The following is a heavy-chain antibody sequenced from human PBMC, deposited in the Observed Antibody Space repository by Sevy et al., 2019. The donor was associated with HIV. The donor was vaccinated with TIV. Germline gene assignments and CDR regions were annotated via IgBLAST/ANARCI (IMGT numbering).Heavy chain of an antibody. Sequence: SETLSLTCTVSGGSISSYCWSWIGQPPGKGLEWVGYIYYSGGTKYNPSPKSRVTMSVDTSKNQLSLKLSSVAPADTAVYYCARDMGIAAAGTRGGFDSWGQGTLVTVSS. V-gene: IGHV4-59*01. J-gene: IGHJ4*02. CDR1: GGSISSYC. CDR3: ARDMGIAAAGTRGGFDS. D-gene: IGHD6-13*01. CDR2: IYYSGGT.